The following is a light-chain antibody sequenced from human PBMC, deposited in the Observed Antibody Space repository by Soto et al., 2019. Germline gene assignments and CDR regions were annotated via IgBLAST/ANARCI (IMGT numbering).Light chain of an antibody. CDR3: QQLSHYPYT. CDR2: DSS. Sequence: DIQLSQSPSFLPASVEDRVTISCRASYAISSTLAWYHQEPGKPTKLLIDDSSTLQTGVPSRLTGSGSGRKCTRTISGLQFGDFATYFCQQLSHYPYTFGQGTKLEI. J-gene: IGKJ2*01. CDR1: YAISST. V-gene: IGKV1-9*01.